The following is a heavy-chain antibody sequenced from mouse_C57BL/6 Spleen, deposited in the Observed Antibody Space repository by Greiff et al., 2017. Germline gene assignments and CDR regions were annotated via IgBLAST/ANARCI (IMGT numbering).Heavy chain of an antibody. Sequence: VQLQQPGAELVRPGSSVKLSCKASGYTFTSYWMHWVKQRPIQGLEWIGNIDPSDSETHYNQKFKDKATLTVDKSSSTAYMQLSSLTSEDSAVYYCARGVDYDYYYAMDYWGQGTSVTVSS. D-gene: IGHD2-4*01. J-gene: IGHJ4*01. V-gene: IGHV1-52*01. CDR2: IDPSDSET. CDR1: GYTFTSYW. CDR3: ARGVDYDYYYAMDY.